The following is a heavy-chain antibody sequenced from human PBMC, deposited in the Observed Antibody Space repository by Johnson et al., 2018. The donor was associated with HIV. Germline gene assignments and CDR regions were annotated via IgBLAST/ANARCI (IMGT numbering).Heavy chain of an antibody. D-gene: IGHD3-16*01. Sequence: QVQLVESGGGVVQPGWSLRLSCAASGFTFSSYGMHWVRQDPGKGLGWVAVISYDGNNKYFADSVKGRFTISRDNSKNTVYLQFNSLRAEDTAVYYCARDLRITDDPSRAFDIWGLGTMVTVSS. V-gene: IGHV3-30*03. CDR2: ISYDGNNK. CDR1: GFTFSSYG. CDR3: ARDLRITDDPSRAFDI. J-gene: IGHJ3*02.